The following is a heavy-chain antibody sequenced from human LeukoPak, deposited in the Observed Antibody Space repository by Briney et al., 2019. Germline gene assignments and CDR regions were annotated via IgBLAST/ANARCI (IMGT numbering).Heavy chain of an antibody. J-gene: IGHJ4*02. Sequence: PGGSLRLSCAASGFTFSAYWMAWVRQAPGKGLEWVASIKQDGGEVFYVDSVMGRFTISRDNAQNSLYLQMNSLRADDTAIYYCVREVHATCDYWGQGTLVTVSS. V-gene: IGHV3-7*05. D-gene: IGHD2-15*01. CDR3: VREVHATCDY. CDR2: IKQDGGEV. CDR1: GFTFSAYW.